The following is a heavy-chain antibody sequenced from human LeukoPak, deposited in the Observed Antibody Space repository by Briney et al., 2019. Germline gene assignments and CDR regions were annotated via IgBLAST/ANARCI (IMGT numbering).Heavy chain of an antibody. CDR2: IHYSGGST. CDR3: AKVIREVDMSYDY. V-gene: IGHV3-23*01. J-gene: IGHJ4*02. D-gene: IGHD5-24*01. Sequence: GGSLRLSCAASGFTFSNYALSWVRQAPGKGLEWVSAIHYSGGSTYYADSVKGRFTISRDNSKNTLYLQMNSLRAEDTAVYYCAKVIREVDMSYDYWGRGALVTVPS. CDR1: GFTFSNYA.